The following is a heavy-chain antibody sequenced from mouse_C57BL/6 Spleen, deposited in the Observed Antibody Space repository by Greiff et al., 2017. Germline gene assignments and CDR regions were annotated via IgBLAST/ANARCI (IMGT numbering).Heavy chain of an antibody. V-gene: IGHV1-47*01. J-gene: IGHJ2*01. D-gene: IGHD1-1*01. Sequence: QVQLQQSGAELVKPGASVKMSCKASGYTFTTYPIEWMKQTHGKSLEWIGNFHPYNDDTKYNEKFKGKATLTVEKSSSTVYLELSRLTSDDSAVYYCARGDYYGSSYPYYFDYWGQGTTLTVSS. CDR3: ARGDYYGSSYPYYFDY. CDR2: FHPYNDDT. CDR1: GYTFTTYP.